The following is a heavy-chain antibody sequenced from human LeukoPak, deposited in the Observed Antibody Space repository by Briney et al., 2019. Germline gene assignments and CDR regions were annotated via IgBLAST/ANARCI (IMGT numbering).Heavy chain of an antibody. Sequence: AGGSLRLSCAASGFTFSSYGMHWVRQAPGKGLERVAFIRLDGSNKYYADSVRGRFTISRDNSKNTLYLQMNSLRPEDTAVYYCAKDGSPGYWGQGTLVTVSS. CDR1: GFTFSSYG. D-gene: IGHD1-26*01. CDR3: AKDGSPGY. CDR2: IRLDGSNK. J-gene: IGHJ4*02. V-gene: IGHV3-30*02.